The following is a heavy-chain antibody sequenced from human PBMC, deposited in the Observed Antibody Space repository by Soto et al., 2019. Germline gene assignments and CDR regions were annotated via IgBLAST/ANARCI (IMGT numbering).Heavy chain of an antibody. CDR3: ATKVVWSGYFEY. V-gene: IGHV4-59*08. CDR2: IYYSRST. D-gene: IGHD3-3*01. Sequence: PSETLSLTCTVSGGSITNYYWSWIRRPPGKGLEWIGYIYYSRSTNYNPSLNSRVTISVDTSKNQFSLNLKSVTAADTAVYYCATKVVWSGYFEYWGQGALVTVSS. CDR1: GGSITNYY. J-gene: IGHJ4*02.